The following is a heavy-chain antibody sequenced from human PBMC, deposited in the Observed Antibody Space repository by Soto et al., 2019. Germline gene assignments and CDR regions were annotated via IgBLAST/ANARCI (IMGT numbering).Heavy chain of an antibody. CDR3: ARDRAPPKYDSRGPTDY. D-gene: IGHD3-22*01. J-gene: IGHJ4*02. Sequence: QVQLVQSGAEVKKPGASVKVSCKASGYTFTSYAMHWVRQAPGQRLEVMGWINAGNGNTKYSQKFQGRVTITRDTSASTAYMELSSLRSEDTAVYYCARDRAPPKYDSRGPTDYWGQGTLVTVSS. CDR2: INAGNGNT. CDR1: GYTFTSYA. V-gene: IGHV1-3*01.